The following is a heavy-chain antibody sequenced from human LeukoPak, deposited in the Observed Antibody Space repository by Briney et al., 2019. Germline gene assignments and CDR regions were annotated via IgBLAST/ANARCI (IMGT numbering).Heavy chain of an antibody. V-gene: IGHV1-18*04. Sequence: GASVKVSCKTSGYTFTKYLIHWVRQAPGQGLEWMGWISAYNGNTNYAQKLQGRVTMTTDTSTSTAYMELRSLRSDDTAVYYCARGMRNYGDYYLDYWGQGTLVTVSS. CDR1: GYTFTKYL. D-gene: IGHD4-17*01. J-gene: IGHJ4*02. CDR3: ARGMRNYGDYYLDY. CDR2: ISAYNGNT.